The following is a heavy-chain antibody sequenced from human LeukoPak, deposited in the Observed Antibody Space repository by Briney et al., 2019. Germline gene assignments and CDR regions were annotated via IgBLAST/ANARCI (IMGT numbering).Heavy chain of an antibody. D-gene: IGHD1-26*01. Sequence: GGSLRLSCAASGFTFHDHPMHWVRQVPGKGLERVSGISWNSNSIAYADSVKGRFTISRDNTKNSLYLQMNSLRGDDTAFYYCVKDISQWDLLFDYWGQGTLVTVSS. V-gene: IGHV3-9*01. CDR1: GFTFHDHP. J-gene: IGHJ4*02. CDR2: ISWNSNSI. CDR3: VKDISQWDLLFDY.